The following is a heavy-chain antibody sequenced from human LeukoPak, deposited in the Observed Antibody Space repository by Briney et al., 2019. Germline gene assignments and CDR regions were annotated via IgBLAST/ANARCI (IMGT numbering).Heavy chain of an antibody. D-gene: IGHD3-3*01. CDR3: ARVDYDFWSGYPKRSWFDP. CDR1: GGSISSHY. V-gene: IGHV4-59*11. CDR2: IYYSGST. J-gene: IGHJ5*02. Sequence: SETLSLTCTVSGGSISSHYWGWIRQPPGKGLEWIGYIYYSGSTNYNPSLKSRVTISVDTSKNQFSLKLSSVTAADTALSYCARVDYDFWSGYPKRSWFDPWGQGTLVTVSS.